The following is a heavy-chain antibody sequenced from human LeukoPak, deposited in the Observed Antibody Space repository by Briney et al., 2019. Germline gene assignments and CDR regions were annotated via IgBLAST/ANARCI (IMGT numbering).Heavy chain of an antibody. CDR1: GGSFSGYY. Sequence: PSETLSLTCAVYGGSFSGYYWSWIRQPPGKGLEWIGEINHSGSTNYNPSLKSRVTISVDTSKNQFSLKLSSVTAADTAVYYCARHPRITIFGVVPGYFDYWGQGTLVTVSS. CDR2: INHSGST. J-gene: IGHJ4*02. CDR3: ARHPRITIFGVVPGYFDY. D-gene: IGHD3-3*01. V-gene: IGHV4-34*01.